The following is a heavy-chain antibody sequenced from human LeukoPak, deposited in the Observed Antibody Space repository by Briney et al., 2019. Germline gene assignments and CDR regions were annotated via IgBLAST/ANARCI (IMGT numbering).Heavy chain of an antibody. CDR2: IKQDGSEK. D-gene: IGHD4-17*01. J-gene: IGHJ4*02. CDR1: GFTLSSYW. Sequence: GGSLRLSCAASGFTLSSYWMSWVRQAPGKGLEWVANIKQDGSEKYYVDSVKGRFTISRDNAKNSLYLQMNSLRAEDTAVYYCVRGSYGAYDYWGQGSLVTVSS. CDR3: VRGSYGAYDY. V-gene: IGHV3-7*01.